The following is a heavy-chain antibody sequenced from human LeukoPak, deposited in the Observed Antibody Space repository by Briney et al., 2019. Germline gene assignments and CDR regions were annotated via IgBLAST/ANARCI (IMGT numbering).Heavy chain of an antibody. CDR1: GFTFSSYG. Sequence: PGGSLRLSCAASGFTFSSYGMHWVRQAPGKGLEWVAFIRYDGSNKYYADSVKGRFTISRDNSKNSLYLQMNSLRAEDTAVYYCAKGPRVFGVVISDYWGQGTLVTVSS. V-gene: IGHV3-30*02. J-gene: IGHJ4*02. D-gene: IGHD3-3*01. CDR3: AKGPRVFGVVISDY. CDR2: IRYDGSNK.